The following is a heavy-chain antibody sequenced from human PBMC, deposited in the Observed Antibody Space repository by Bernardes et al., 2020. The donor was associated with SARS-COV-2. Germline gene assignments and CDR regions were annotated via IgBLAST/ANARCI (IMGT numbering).Heavy chain of an antibody. CDR3: ARDVAGREDF. D-gene: IGHD1-26*01. Sequence: GGSLRLSCAASEFTFSRFWMHWVRQIPGKGLVWVSRINEAGTITNYADSVKGRFTISRDNAKNTLFLQMNSLRAEDTAVYYCARDVAGREDFWGPGTLVTVSS. CDR2: INEAGTIT. J-gene: IGHJ4*02. CDR1: EFTFSRFW. V-gene: IGHV3-74*01.